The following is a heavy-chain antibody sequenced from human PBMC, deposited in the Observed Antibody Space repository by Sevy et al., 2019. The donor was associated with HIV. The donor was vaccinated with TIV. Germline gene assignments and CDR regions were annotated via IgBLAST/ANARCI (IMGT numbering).Heavy chain of an antibody. D-gene: IGHD1-26*01. CDR1: GFTFS. CDR3: ASGGTYDY. J-gene: IGHJ4*02. V-gene: IGHV3-30-3*01. CDR2: ISYDGSNK. Sequence: GGSLRLSCAASGFTFSMHWVRQAPGKGLEWVAFISYDGSNKYYADSVKGRFTASRDNSKNTLYLQMNSLKPEDTAVYYCASGGTYDYWGQGTLDTVSS.